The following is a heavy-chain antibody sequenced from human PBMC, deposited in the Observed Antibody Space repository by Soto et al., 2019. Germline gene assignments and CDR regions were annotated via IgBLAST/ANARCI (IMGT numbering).Heavy chain of an antibody. CDR2: ISGFNGNT. Sequence: QVQLVQSGAEVKKPGASVRVSCKASGYTFSRYGISWVRQAPGQGLEWMGWISGFNGNTKESEKLQGRVTLTTDTAANTAHMELRGLRSDDTAVYYCARWDDYGASDQYHFDQWGQGTLVTVSS. V-gene: IGHV1-18*01. J-gene: IGHJ4*02. CDR3: ARWDDYGASDQYHFDQ. D-gene: IGHD4-17*01. CDR1: GYTFSRYG.